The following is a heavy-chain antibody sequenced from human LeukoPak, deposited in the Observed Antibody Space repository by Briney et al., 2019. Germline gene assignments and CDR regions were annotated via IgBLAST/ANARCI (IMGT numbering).Heavy chain of an antibody. CDR1: GYTFTGYY. V-gene: IGHV1-2*02. D-gene: IGHD6-6*01. J-gene: IGHJ4*02. CDR3: AREEEYSSSYYFDY. Sequence: VSVKVSCKASGYTFTGYYMHWVRQAPGQGLEWMGWINPNSGGTNYAQKFQGRVTMTRDTSISTAYMELSRLRSDDTAVYYCAREEEYSSSYYFDYWGQGTLVTVSS. CDR2: INPNSGGT.